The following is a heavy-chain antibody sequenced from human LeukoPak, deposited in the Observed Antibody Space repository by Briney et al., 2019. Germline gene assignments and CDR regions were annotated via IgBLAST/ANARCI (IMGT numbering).Heavy chain of an antibody. J-gene: IGHJ4*02. D-gene: IGHD3-22*01. CDR1: GFTFSSYG. Sequence: GRSLRLSCAASGFTFSSYGMHWVRQASGKGLEWVGRIRSKVNNYATAYAASVKGRFTISRDESKNTAYLQMDSLKTEDTAVYYCTRRSGDDSRGYYDYWGQGTLVTVSS. CDR3: TRRSGDDSRGYYDY. V-gene: IGHV3-73*01. CDR2: IRSKVNNYAT.